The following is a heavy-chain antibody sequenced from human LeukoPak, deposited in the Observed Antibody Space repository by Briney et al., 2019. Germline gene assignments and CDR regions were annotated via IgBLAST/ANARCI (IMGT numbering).Heavy chain of an antibody. CDR3: AKGSSSTGT. V-gene: IGHV3-23*01. CDR2: ISGSGGST. CDR1: GFSFSTYW. Sequence: GGSLRLSCAASGFSFSTYWMSWVRQAPGKGLEWVSAISGSGGSTYYADSVKGRFTISRDNSKNTLYLQMNSLRAEDTAVYYCAKGSSSTGTWGQGTLVTVSS. D-gene: IGHD2-2*01. J-gene: IGHJ5*02.